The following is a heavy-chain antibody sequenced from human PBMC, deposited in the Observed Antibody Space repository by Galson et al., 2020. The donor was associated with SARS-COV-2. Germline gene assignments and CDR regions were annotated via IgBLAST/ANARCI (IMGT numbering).Heavy chain of an antibody. Sequence: GESLKISCAASGFTFSNAWMSWVRQAPGKGLEWVGRIKSKTDGGTTDYAAPVKGRFTISRDDSKNTLYLQMNSLRAEDTAVYYCARDTLESYYYYYMDVWGKGTTVTISS. CDR2: IKSKTDGGTT. CDR3: ARDTLESYYYYYMDV. V-gene: IGHV3-15*01. J-gene: IGHJ6*03. CDR1: GFTFSNAW.